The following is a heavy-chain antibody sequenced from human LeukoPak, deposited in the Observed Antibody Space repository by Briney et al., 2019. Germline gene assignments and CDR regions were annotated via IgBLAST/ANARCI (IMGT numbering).Heavy chain of an antibody. CDR1: GGSISSYY. CDR2: IYYSGST. V-gene: IGHV4-59*08. J-gene: IGHJ4*02. CDR3: ARSGYSSRKRYFDY. D-gene: IGHD6-13*01. Sequence: SETLSLTCTVSGGSISSYYWSWIRQPPGKGLEWIGYIYYSGSTNYNPSLKSRVTISVDTSKNQFSLKLSSVTAADTAVYYCARSGYSSRKRYFDYWGQGTLVTVSS.